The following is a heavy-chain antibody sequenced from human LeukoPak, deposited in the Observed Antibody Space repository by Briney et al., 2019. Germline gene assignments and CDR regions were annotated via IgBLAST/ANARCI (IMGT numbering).Heavy chain of an antibody. Sequence: SETLSLTCTVSGGAIGSGDYYWSWIRQPPGKGLEWIGEINHSGSTNYNPSLKSRVTISVDTSKNQFSLKLSSVTPADTAVYYCARGRSAYHYWGQGALVTVSS. CDR1: GGAIGSGDYY. CDR3: ARGRSAYHY. CDR2: INHSGST. V-gene: IGHV4-39*07. J-gene: IGHJ4*02. D-gene: IGHD3-3*01.